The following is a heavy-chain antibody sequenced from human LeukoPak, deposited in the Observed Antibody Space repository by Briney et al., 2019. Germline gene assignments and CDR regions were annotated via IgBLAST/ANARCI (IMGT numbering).Heavy chain of an antibody. D-gene: IGHD6-19*01. CDR1: GFTFSSYG. CDR3: ARDPGIAVAGTDSYYFDY. V-gene: IGHV3-30*03. Sequence: GGSLRLSCAASGFTFSSYGMHWVRQAPGKGLEWVAVISYDGSNKYYADSVKGRFTISRDNSKNTLYLQMNSLRAEDTAVYYCARDPGIAVAGTDSYYFDYWGQGTLVTVSS. J-gene: IGHJ4*02. CDR2: ISYDGSNK.